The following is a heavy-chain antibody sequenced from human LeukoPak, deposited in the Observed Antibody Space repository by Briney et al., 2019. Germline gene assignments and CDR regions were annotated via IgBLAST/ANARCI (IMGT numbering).Heavy chain of an antibody. D-gene: IGHD5-18*01. CDR3: AKESLRGHNYGFDN. CDR2: ISASGDTT. V-gene: IGHV3-23*01. J-gene: IGHJ4*02. CDR1: GFPFSAYA. Sequence: PGGSLRLSCAASGFPFSAYAMSWVRQAPGKGLEWVSAISASGDTTYYADSVRGRFTISRDNSKNTLYLQMNSLRAGDTALYYCAKESLRGHNYGFDNWGQGALVTVSS.